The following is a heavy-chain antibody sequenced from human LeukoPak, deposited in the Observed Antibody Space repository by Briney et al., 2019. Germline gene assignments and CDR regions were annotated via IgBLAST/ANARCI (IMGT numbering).Heavy chain of an antibody. CDR3: ASLYYDFWSGYYPDYYYYMDV. V-gene: IGHV4-61*02. J-gene: IGHJ6*03. D-gene: IGHD3-3*01. CDR1: GNSISSGDNY. Sequence: SETLSLTCTVSGNSISSGDNYWSWIRQPAGKGLEWIGRIYTSGSTNYNPSLKSRVTISVDTSKNQFSLKLSSVTAADTAVYYCASLYYDFWSGYYPDYYYYMDVWGKGTTVTVSS. CDR2: IYTSGST.